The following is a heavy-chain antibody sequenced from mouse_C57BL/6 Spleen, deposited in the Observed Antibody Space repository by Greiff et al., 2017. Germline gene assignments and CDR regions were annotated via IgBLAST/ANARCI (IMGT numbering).Heavy chain of an antibody. Sequence: VQLQQSGAELVKPGASVKISCKASGYAFSSYWMNWVKQRPGKGLEWIGQIYPGDGDTNYNGKFKGKATLTADKSSSTAYMQLSSLTSEDSAVYFCARGDITTVVATKDYWGQGTTLTVSS. J-gene: IGHJ2*01. D-gene: IGHD1-1*01. CDR1: GYAFSSYW. V-gene: IGHV1-80*01. CDR2: IYPGDGDT. CDR3: ARGDITTVVATKDY.